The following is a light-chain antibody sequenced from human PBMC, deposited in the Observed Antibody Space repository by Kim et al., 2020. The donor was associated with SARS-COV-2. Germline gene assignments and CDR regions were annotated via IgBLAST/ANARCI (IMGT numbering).Light chain of an antibody. CDR1: SLRTYY. V-gene: IGLV3-19*01. Sequence: SSELTQDPAVSVALGQTVRITCQGDSLRTYYTTWFQQKAGQAPIVVFYGKNNRPSGIPDRFSGSSSGNTASLTITATQADDEADYYCNSRDNNDNVLFG. CDR2: GKN. CDR3: NSRDNNDNVL. J-gene: IGLJ2*01.